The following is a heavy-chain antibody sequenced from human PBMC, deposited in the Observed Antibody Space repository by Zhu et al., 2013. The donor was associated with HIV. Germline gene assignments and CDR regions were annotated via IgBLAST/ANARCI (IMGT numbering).Heavy chain of an antibody. CDR1: GGTFSSHA. D-gene: IGHD6-6*01. V-gene: IGHV1-69*06. CDR3: ATVVTAYFDH. CDR2: ITPIFATA. Sequence: QVQLVQSGAEMKKPGSSVKVSCKASGGTFSSHAISWVRQAPGQGLEWMGGITPIFATANYAQKFQGRVTMTTDKSTSTAYMELANVTSDDTAVYYCATVVTAYFDHWGQGTQVTVSS. J-gene: IGHJ4*02.